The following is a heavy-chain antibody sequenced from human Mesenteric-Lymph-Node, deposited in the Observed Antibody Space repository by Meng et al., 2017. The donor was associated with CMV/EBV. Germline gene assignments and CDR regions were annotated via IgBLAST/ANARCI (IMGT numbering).Heavy chain of an antibody. V-gene: IGHV4-4*02. Sequence: VSGGSISSSDLWTWVRQSPGKGLEWIGEIYHSGSTNYNPSLKSRVTISVDKSKNHFSLNLSSVTAADTAVYYCASRNYYASGSPDYWGQGTLVTVSS. D-gene: IGHD3-10*01. CDR1: GGSISSSDL. J-gene: IGHJ4*02. CDR2: IYHSGST. CDR3: ASRNYYASGSPDY.